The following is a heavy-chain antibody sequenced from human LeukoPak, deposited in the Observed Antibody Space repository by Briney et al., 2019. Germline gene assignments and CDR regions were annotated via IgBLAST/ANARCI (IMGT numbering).Heavy chain of an antibody. CDR2: ISSSSSYT. V-gene: IGHV3-11*06. J-gene: IGHJ3*02. Sequence: PGGSLRLSCAASGFTFSDYYMSWIRQAPGKGLEWVSYISSSSSYTNYADSVKGRFTISRDNAKNSLYLQMNSLRAEDTAVYYCARGLGGTGPDAFDIWGQGTVVTVSA. D-gene: IGHD1-1*01. CDR1: GFTFSDYY. CDR3: ARGLGGTGPDAFDI.